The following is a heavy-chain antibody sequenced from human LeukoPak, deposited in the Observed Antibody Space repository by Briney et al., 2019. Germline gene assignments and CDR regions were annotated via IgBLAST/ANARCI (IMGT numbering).Heavy chain of an antibody. D-gene: IGHD6-6*01. CDR2: IIPIFGTA. V-gene: IGHV1-69*13. J-gene: IGHJ4*02. Sequence: SVKVSCKASGGTFSSYAISWVRQAPGQGLEWMGGIIPIFGTANYARKFQGRVTITADESTSTAYMELSSLRSEDTAVYYCARVSGLEYSSSYAFDYWGQGTLVTVSS. CDR1: GGTFSSYA. CDR3: ARVSGLEYSSSYAFDY.